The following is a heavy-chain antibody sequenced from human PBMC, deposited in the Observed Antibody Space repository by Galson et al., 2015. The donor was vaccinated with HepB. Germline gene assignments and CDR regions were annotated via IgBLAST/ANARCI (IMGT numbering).Heavy chain of an antibody. D-gene: IGHD5-12*01. CDR1: GFTVSSNY. CDR3: ARGPGYSGYDRYGDYARGAFDI. CDR2: IYSGGST. Sequence: SLRLSCAASGFTVSSNYMSWVRQAPGKGLEWVSVIYSGGSTYYADSVKGRFTISRDNSKNTLYLQMNSLRAEDTAVYYCARGPGYSGYDRYGDYARGAFDIWGQGTMVTVSS. V-gene: IGHV3-53*01. J-gene: IGHJ3*02.